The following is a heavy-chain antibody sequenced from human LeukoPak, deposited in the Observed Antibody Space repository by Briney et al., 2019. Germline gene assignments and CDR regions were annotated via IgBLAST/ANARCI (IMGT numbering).Heavy chain of an antibody. CDR1: GGSIRSGGYY. Sequence: SQSLSLTCAVSGGSIRSGGYYWSWIRQHPGKGLEWIGYIYYSRSTYYNPSLKSRVTISVDTSKNQFSLKLSSVTAADSAVYYCARQTTAVSLSGQLANAFDIWGQGTMVTVSS. D-gene: IGHD4-17*01. V-gene: IGHV4-31*11. CDR2: IYYSRST. CDR3: ARQTTAVSLSGQLANAFDI. J-gene: IGHJ3*02.